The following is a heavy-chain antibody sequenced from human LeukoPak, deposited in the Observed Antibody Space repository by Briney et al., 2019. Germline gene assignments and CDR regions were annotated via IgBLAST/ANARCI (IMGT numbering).Heavy chain of an antibody. D-gene: IGHD2-2*01. V-gene: IGHV3-33*01. Sequence: GGSLRLPCAASGFTFNSYGMFWVRQAPGKGLEWVAFIWPDGSNKLYGDSVKGRFTISGDNSKNTVYLQMNSLRAEDTAVYYCARDYCRTTSCLESWGQGTLVTVSS. CDR2: IWPDGSNK. CDR3: ARDYCRTTSCLES. J-gene: IGHJ4*02. CDR1: GFTFNSYG.